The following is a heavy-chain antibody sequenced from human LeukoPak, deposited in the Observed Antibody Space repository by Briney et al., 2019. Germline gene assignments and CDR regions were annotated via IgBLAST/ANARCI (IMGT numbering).Heavy chain of an antibody. CDR3: AALGGSGWSEIDY. J-gene: IGHJ4*02. Sequence: SETLSLTCTVSGGSISSSSYYWGWIRQPPGKGLEWIGSIYYSGSTYYNPSLKSRVTISVDTSKNQFSLKLSSVTAADTGVYYCAALGGSGWSEIDYWGQGTLVTVSS. CDR2: IYYSGST. D-gene: IGHD6-19*01. V-gene: IGHV4-39*01. CDR1: GGSISSSSYY.